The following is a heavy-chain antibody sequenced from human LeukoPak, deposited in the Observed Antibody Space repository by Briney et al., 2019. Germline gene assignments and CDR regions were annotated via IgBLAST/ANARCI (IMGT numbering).Heavy chain of an antibody. CDR1: GFIFGTNS. V-gene: IGHV3-48*02. CDR2: ISSSSSTM. Sequence: GGSLILSCAASGFIFGTNSMNWVRQSPGKGLEWISYISSSSSTMYYADSVKGRFTISRDNAKNSLSLQMNGLRDEDTAVYYCAGRYFQYWGQGTLVTVSS. J-gene: IGHJ1*01. CDR3: AGRYFQY. D-gene: IGHD1-26*01.